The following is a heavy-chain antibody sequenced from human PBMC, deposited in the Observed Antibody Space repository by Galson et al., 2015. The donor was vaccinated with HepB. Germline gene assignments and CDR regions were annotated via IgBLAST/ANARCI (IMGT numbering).Heavy chain of an antibody. CDR2: IYSGGNT. CDR3: AREASSSGWCYMDY. Sequence: SLRLSCAASGFTVSSNYMSWVRQAPGKGLEWVSIIYSGGNTYYADSVKGRFTISRDNSKNTLYLQMNSLRAEDTAVYYCAREASSSGWCYMDYWGQGTLVTVSS. CDR1: GFTVSSNY. V-gene: IGHV3-53*01. J-gene: IGHJ4*02. D-gene: IGHD6-19*01.